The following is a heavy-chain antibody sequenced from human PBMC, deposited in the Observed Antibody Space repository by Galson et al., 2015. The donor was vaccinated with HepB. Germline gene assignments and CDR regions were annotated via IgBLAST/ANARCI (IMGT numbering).Heavy chain of an antibody. Sequence: QSGAEVKKPGESLKISCTGSGYSFDNYWIGWVRQMPGKGLEWMGIIYPGDSDTRYSPSFQGQVTISVDKSITTAYLQWSSLKASDTAIYYCVRHIGKVLTSMVRWFDPWGQGTRVTVSS. CDR3: VRHIGKVLTSMVRWFDP. V-gene: IGHV5-51*01. CDR1: GYSFDNYW. J-gene: IGHJ5*02. D-gene: IGHD3-10*01. CDR2: IYPGDSDT.